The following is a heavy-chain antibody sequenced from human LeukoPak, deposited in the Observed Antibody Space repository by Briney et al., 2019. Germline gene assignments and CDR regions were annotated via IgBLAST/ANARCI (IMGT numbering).Heavy chain of an antibody. V-gene: IGHV3-66*01. J-gene: IGHJ4*02. Sequence: GGSLRLSCAASGFTVSSNYMNWVRQAPGKGLEWVSVIYSGGSTYYADSVKGRFTISRDNSKNTLYLQMNSLRAEDTAVYYCARGNVAIFGVGGSRAAQTLDYWGQGNLGHRFL. D-gene: IGHD3-3*01. CDR3: ARGNVAIFGVGGSRAAQTLDY. CDR2: IYSGGST. CDR1: GFTVSSNY.